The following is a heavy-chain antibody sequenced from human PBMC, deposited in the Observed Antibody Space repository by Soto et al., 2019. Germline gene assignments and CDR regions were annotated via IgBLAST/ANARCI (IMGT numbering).Heavy chain of an antibody. Sequence: GGSLRLSCAASGFTFSTYSMNWVRQAPGKGLEWVSSISSSGSSTYYADSVKGRFTISRDNAKNSLSLQMNSLRAEDTAVYYCARDPVPPDYWGRGTLVTVSS. D-gene: IGHD2-2*01. J-gene: IGHJ4*02. V-gene: IGHV3-21*01. CDR1: GFTFSTYS. CDR3: ARDPVPPDY. CDR2: ISSSGSST.